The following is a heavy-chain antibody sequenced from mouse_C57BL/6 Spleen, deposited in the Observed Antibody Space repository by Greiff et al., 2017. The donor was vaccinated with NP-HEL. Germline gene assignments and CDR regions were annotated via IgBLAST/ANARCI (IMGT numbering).Heavy chain of an antibody. V-gene: IGHV14-4*01. CDR3: TTDRIAY. J-gene: IGHJ3*01. Sequence: VQLQQSGAELVRPGASVKLSCTASGFNIKDDYMHWVKQRPEQGLEWIGWIDPENGDTEYASKFQGKATITADTSSNTAYLQLSSLTSEDTAVDYCTTDRIAYWGQGTLVTVSA. D-gene: IGHD3-2*01. CDR1: GFNIKDDY. CDR2: IDPENGDT.